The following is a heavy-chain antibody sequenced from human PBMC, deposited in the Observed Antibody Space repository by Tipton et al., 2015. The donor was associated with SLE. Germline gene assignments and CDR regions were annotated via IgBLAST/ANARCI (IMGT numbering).Heavy chain of an antibody. CDR3: AKDGELGSYYTYYYFMDV. D-gene: IGHD7-27*01. J-gene: IGHJ6*03. Sequence: SLRLSCEGSEFTFSSFGIHWVRQAPGKGLEWVAVIYHDGRNKFYADSVKGRFTISRDNSKNTVSLQMNSLRGEDTAIYFCAKDGELGSYYTYYYFMDVWGTGTTVTVSS. V-gene: IGHV3-33*06. CDR2: IYHDGRNK. CDR1: EFTFSSFG.